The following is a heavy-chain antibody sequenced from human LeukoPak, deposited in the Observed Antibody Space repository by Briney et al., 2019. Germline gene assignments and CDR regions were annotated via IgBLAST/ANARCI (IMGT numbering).Heavy chain of an antibody. CDR2: FDPEDGET. J-gene: IGHJ4*02. V-gene: IGHV1-24*01. D-gene: IGHD1-26*01. CDR3: APTGGAPPPFAY. CDR1: GYTLTELS. Sequence: ASVKVSCKVSGYTLTELSMHWVRQAPGKGLEWMGGFDPEDGETIYAQKFQGRVTMTEDTSTDTAYMELSSLRSEDTAVYYCAPTGGAPPPFAYGGRGTLVTVSS.